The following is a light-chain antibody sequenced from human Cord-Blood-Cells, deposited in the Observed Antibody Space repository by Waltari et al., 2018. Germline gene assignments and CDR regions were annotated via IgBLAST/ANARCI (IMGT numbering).Light chain of an antibody. CDR3: CSYAGSYTLGV. CDR2: DVS. V-gene: IGLV2-11*01. Sequence: QSALTQPRSVSGSPGQSVTISCTGTSSDVGGYNYVSWYHQHPGKAPILMIYDVSKRPSGVPDRFSGSKSGNTASLTISGLQAEDEADYYCCSYAGSYTLGVFGGGTKLTVL. CDR1: SSDVGGYNY. J-gene: IGLJ3*02.